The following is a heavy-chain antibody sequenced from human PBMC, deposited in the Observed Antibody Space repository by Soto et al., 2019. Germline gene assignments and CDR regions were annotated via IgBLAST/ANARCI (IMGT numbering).Heavy chain of an antibody. CDR3: AKDRVPWSGYCIFDY. CDR2: ISGSGGST. Sequence: GGSLRLSCAASGFTFSSYAMSWVRQAPGKGLEWVSAISGSGGSTYYADSVKGRFTISRDNSKNTLYLQMNSLRAEDTAVYYCAKDRVPWSGYCIFDYWGQGTLVTVSS. V-gene: IGHV3-23*01. CDR1: GFTFSSYA. D-gene: IGHD3-3*01. J-gene: IGHJ4*02.